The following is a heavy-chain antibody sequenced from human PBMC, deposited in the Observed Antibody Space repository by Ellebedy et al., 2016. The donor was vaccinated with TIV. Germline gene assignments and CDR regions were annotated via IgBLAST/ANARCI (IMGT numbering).Heavy chain of an antibody. J-gene: IGHJ5*02. Sequence: AASVKVSCKTSGYTFSRHGLNWVRQAPGQGLEWMGWISTYSGNTKYAQKFQGRVTMTTDTSTGTAYMELRSLTSDDTAVYYCVRKADISGWHPLDPWGQGTLVTVSS. V-gene: IGHV1-18*01. D-gene: IGHD6-19*01. CDR3: VRKADISGWHPLDP. CDR1: GYTFSRHG. CDR2: ISTYSGNT.